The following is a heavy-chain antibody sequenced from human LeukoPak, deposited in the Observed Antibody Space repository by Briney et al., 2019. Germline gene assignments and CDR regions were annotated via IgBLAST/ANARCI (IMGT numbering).Heavy chain of an antibody. CDR1: GYTFTNYY. CDR3: ARGSSRSPRDAFDI. J-gene: IGHJ3*02. CDR2: INPTGGST. Sequence: ASVKVSCKASGYTFTNYYIHWVRQAPGQGLEWMGLINPTGGSTNYAQNFQGRVTMTRDMSTTTVYMELSSLRSEDTAVYYCARGSSRSPRDAFDIWGQGTMVSVSS. V-gene: IGHV1-46*01.